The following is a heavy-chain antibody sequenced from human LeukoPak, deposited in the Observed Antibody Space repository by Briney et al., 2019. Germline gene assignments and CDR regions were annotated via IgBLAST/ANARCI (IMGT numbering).Heavy chain of an antibody. CDR1: GYTFTGYY. V-gene: IGHV1-2*02. D-gene: IGHD2-2*01. J-gene: IGHJ6*02. CDR3: ARVSPSCSSTSCYYYGMDV. Sequence: ASVKVSCKASGYTFTGYYMHWVRQAPGQGLEWMGWINPNSGGTNYAQKFQGRVTMTRDTSISTAYMELSRLRSDDTAVYYCARVSPSCSSTSCYYYGMDVWGQGTTVTVSS. CDR2: INPNSGGT.